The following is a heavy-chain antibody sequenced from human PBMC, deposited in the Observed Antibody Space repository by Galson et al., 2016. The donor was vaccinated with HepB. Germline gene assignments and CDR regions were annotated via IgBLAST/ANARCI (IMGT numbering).Heavy chain of an antibody. CDR3: ARPSYDSWRGYYTGVGWFDS. Sequence: SETLSLTCAVYGGSFSGNYWTWIRQPPGRGLEWIGEISHSGNTHYNQSLKSRVTISVDTSKKQFSLKLSSVTAADTAVYYCARPSYDSWRGYYTGVGWFDSWGQGTLVTVSS. CDR2: ISHSGNT. D-gene: IGHD3-3*01. J-gene: IGHJ5*01. CDR1: GGSFSGNY. V-gene: IGHV4-34*01.